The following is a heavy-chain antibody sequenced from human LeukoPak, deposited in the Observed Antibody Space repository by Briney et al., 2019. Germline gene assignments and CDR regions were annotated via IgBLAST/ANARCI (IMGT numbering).Heavy chain of an antibody. V-gene: IGHV4-31*03. D-gene: IGHD3-10*01. J-gene: IGHJ6*04. CDR2: IYYSGST. Sequence: SQTLSLTCTVSDGSISSGGYYWSWIRQHPGKGLEWIGYIYYSGSTYYNPSLKSRVTISVDTSKNQFSLKLSSVTAADTAVYYCARDRGSGSYYPAAYGMDVWGKGATVTVSS. CDR1: DGSISSGGYY. CDR3: ARDRGSGSYYPAAYGMDV.